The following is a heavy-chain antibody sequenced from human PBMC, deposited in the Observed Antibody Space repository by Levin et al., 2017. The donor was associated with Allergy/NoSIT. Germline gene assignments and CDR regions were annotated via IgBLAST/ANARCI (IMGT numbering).Heavy chain of an antibody. V-gene: IGHV5-51*01. CDR2: IYPGDSDT. CDR3: ARSRYNWNDGGDC. D-gene: IGHD1-20*01. J-gene: IGHJ4*02. CDR1: GYSFTSYW. Sequence: KVSCKGSGYSFTSYWIGWVRQMPGKGLEWMGIIYPGDSDTRYSPSFQGQVTISADKSISTAYLQWSSLKASDTAMYYCARSRYNWNDGGDCWGQGTLVTVSS.